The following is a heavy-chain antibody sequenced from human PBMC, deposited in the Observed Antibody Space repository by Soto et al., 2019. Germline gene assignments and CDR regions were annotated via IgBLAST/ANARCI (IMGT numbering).Heavy chain of an antibody. CDR2: ISFEGSYK. J-gene: IGHJ4*02. Sequence: GGSLRLSCEASGFAIRSNAIHWVRQAPGKGLEWVAVISFEGSYKYYADSVKGRFTVSRDNSKNTVSLQMDSLTGEDSALYYCVREAGIAAAGSSQGVLWGKGTRVTVS. V-gene: IGHV3-30*04. D-gene: IGHD6-13*01. CDR1: GFAIRSNA. CDR3: VREAGIAAAGSSQGVL.